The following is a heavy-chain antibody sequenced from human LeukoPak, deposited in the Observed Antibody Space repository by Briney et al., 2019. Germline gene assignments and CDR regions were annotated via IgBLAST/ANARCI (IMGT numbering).Heavy chain of an antibody. J-gene: IGHJ4*02. CDR2: IKQDGSEE. CDR1: GFTFTTYW. V-gene: IGHV3-7*01. Sequence: GGSLRLSCAASGFTFTTYWMMWVRQAPGKGLEWVAKIKQDGSEEYYVDSVRGRFAISRDNAKNSVYLQMNSLRAEDTAVYYCATRNNGCPYHWGQGTLVTVSS. CDR3: ATRNNGCPYH. D-gene: IGHD5-24*01.